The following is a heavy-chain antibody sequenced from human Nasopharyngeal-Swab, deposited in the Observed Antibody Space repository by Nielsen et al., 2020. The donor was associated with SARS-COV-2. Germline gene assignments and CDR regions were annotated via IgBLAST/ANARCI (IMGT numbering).Heavy chain of an antibody. V-gene: IGHV3-74*03. CDR2: IYNDGSVT. D-gene: IGHD1-26*01. J-gene: IGHJ3*02. Sequence: GGSLRLSCAASGFTFSSYWMYRVRQDPGKGLVLVSRIYNDGSVTTYADSAKGRFTISRDNAKNTVYLQMNSLRAEDTAVYYCARADLLLGGSLDIWGQGTTVTVSS. CDR3: ARADLLLGGSLDI. CDR1: GFTFSSYW.